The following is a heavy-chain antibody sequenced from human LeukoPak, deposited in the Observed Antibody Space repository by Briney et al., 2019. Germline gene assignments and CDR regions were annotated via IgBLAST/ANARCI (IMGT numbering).Heavy chain of an antibody. CDR1: GGSISSYY. CDR2: IYYSGST. Sequence: PSETLSLTCTVSGGSISSYYWSWIRQPPGKGLEWIGYIYYSGSTDYNPSLKSRVTISVDTSKNQFSLKLSSVTAADTAVYYCARDEDGYSSSWYGGYWGQGTLVTVSS. V-gene: IGHV4-59*12. CDR3: ARDEDGYSSSWYGGY. J-gene: IGHJ4*02. D-gene: IGHD6-13*01.